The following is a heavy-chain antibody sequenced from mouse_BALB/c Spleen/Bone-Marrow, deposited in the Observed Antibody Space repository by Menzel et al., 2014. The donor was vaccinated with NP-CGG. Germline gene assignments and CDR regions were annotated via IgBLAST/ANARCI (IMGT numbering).Heavy chain of an antibody. Sequence: LKQSGSELVRPGASVKLSCKASGYTFTSYWMHWVKQRPGQGLEWIGDIYPGSGSTNYDEKFKSKATLTVDTSSSTAYMQLSSLTSEDFAVYYCTRSGYYGSSYGYFDVWGAGTTVTVSS. D-gene: IGHD1-1*01. CDR2: IYPGSGST. CDR1: GYTFTSYW. V-gene: IGHV1S22*01. CDR3: TRSGYYGSSYGYFDV. J-gene: IGHJ1*01.